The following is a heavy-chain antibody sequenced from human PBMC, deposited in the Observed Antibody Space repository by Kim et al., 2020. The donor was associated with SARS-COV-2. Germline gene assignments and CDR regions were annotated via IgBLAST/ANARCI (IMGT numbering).Heavy chain of an antibody. J-gene: IGHJ4*02. CDR2: IYYSGST. Sequence: SETLSLICTVSGGSISSSSYYWGWIRQPPGKGLEWIGSIYYSGSTYYNPSLKSRVTISVDTSKNQFSLKLSSVTAADTAVYYCARHYSECGSCYSYWGQGALVTVSS. D-gene: IGHD2-15*01. CDR1: GGSISSSSYY. CDR3: ARHYSECGSCYSY. V-gene: IGHV4-39*01.